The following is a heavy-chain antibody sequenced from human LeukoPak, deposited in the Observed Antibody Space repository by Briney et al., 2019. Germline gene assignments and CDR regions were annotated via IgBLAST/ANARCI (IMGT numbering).Heavy chain of an antibody. CDR1: GFTFNNAW. CDR3: TAGTGTSDFDY. Sequence: GGSLRLSCAASGFTFNNAWMSWVRQAPGKGLEWVGRIKSKIDGGTTDYVAPVKGRFTISRDDSENTVYLQMNSLKTEDTAVYYCTAGTGTSDFDYWGQGTLVTVSS. V-gene: IGHV3-15*01. J-gene: IGHJ4*02. D-gene: IGHD1-1*01. CDR2: IKSKIDGGTT.